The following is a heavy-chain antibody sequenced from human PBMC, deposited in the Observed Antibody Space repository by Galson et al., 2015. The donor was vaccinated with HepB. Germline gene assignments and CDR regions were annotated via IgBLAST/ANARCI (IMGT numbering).Heavy chain of an antibody. J-gene: IGHJ4*02. CDR2: IKQDGSEK. CDR3: ASQTPIVVVPAAMPDY. D-gene: IGHD2-2*01. Sequence: SLRLSCAASGFTFSSYWMSWVRQAPGKGLEWVANIKQDGSEKYYVDSVKGRFTISRDNAKNSLYLQMNSLRAEDTAVYYCASQTPIVVVPAAMPDYWGQGTLVTVSS. V-gene: IGHV3-7*03. CDR1: GFTFSSYW.